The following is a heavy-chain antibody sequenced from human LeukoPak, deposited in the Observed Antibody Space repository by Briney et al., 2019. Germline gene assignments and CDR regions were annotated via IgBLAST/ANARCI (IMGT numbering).Heavy chain of an antibody. CDR1: LFPFSNHC. J-gene: IGHJ4*02. CDR2: IKEDESEK. CDR3: ARQQHSGSYGYFDY. D-gene: IGHD1-26*01. V-gene: IGHV3-7*01. Sequence: GGSLRLSCAASLFPFSNHCMSWVRQAPGKGLEWVANIKEDESEKYYVASVKGRFTISRDNAKNSLYLQMNSLRVEDTAVYYCARQQHSGSYGYFDYWGQGTLVTASS.